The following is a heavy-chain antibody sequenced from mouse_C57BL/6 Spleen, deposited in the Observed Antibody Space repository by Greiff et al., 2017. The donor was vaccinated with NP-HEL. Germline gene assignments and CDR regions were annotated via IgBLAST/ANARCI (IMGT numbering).Heavy chain of an antibody. Sequence: VKLQESGAELVKPGASVKISCKASGYAFSSYWMNWVKQRPGKGLEWIGQIYPGDGDTNYNGKFKGKATLTADKSSSTAYMQLSSLTSEDSAVYFCARSGTTVVDYYAMDYWGQGTSVTVSS. CDR2: IYPGDGDT. CDR1: GYAFSSYW. J-gene: IGHJ4*01. CDR3: ARSGTTVVDYYAMDY. V-gene: IGHV1-80*01. D-gene: IGHD1-1*01.